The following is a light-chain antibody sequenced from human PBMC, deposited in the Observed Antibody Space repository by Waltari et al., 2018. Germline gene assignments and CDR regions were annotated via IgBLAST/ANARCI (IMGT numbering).Light chain of an antibody. V-gene: IGLV1-44*01. CDR3: ASRDDSLNGWV. J-gene: IGLJ3*02. CDR2: NDE. CDR1: RSNIGNNA. Sequence: QSVLTQPPSASGTPGQRVTISCSGSRSNIGNNAVNWYQQLPGTAPKLLIYNDEQRPSGVPDRFSGSRSGPSASLAISGLQSDDEADYYCASRDDSLNGWVFGGGIKLTVL.